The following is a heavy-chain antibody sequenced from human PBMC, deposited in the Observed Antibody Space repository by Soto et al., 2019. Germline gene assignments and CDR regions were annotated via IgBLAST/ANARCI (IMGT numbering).Heavy chain of an antibody. Sequence: GESLKISCKGSGYSFTSYWISWVRQMPGKGLEWMGRIDPSDSYTNYSPSFQGHVTISADKSISTAYLQWSSLKASDTAMYYCARHGVSLRYDILTGYYNGPYDYWGQGTLVTVSS. V-gene: IGHV5-10-1*01. CDR3: ARHGVSLRYDILTGYYNGPYDY. CDR1: GYSFTSYW. CDR2: IDPSDSYT. D-gene: IGHD3-9*01. J-gene: IGHJ4*02.